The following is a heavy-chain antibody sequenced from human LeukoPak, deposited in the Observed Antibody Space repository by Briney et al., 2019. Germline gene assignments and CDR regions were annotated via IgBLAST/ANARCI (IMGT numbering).Heavy chain of an antibody. CDR2: INTNTGHP. D-gene: IGHD1-1*01. V-gene: IGHV7-4-1*02. Sequence: GTSVNVSCKASGYNFTNYALNWVRQTPGQGLEWMGWINTNTGHPTYSQGFTARFVFSLDTSVSTAFLQISTLKPADTAIYYCATSLGAGSDAFALWGQGTMVTVSS. CDR3: ATSLGAGSDAFAL. J-gene: IGHJ3*01. CDR1: GYNFTNYA.